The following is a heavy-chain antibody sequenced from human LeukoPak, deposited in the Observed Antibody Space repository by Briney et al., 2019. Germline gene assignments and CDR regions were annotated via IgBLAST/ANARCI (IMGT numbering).Heavy chain of an antibody. J-gene: IGHJ4*02. Sequence: PGGSLRLXCAASGFTFSSYGMHWVRPAPGKGLESVAVIWYDGSNKYYADSVKGRFTISRDNSKNTLYLQMNSLRAEDTAVYYCAKDLGYSGDYWGQGTLVTVSS. CDR1: GFTFSSYG. CDR3: AKDLGYSGDY. V-gene: IGHV3-33*06. D-gene: IGHD6-13*01. CDR2: IWYDGSNK.